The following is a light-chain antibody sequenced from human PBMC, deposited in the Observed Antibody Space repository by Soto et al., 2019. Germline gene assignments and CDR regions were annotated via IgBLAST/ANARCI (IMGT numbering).Light chain of an antibody. CDR1: QSVSSSY. CDR2: GAS. Sequence: EIVLTQAPGTLSSSPGERPTLSCRASQSVSSSYLAWYQQKPGQAPXLXXYGASSRATGIPDRFSGSGSGTDFTLTISRLEPDDFAVYYGQQYGSSPPITFGQGTRLEIK. CDR3: QQYGSSPPIT. V-gene: IGKV3-20*01. J-gene: IGKJ5*01.